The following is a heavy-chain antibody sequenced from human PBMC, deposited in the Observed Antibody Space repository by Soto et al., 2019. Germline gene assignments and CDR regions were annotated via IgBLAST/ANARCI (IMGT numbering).Heavy chain of an antibody. CDR2: SSGDGSNT. D-gene: IGHD3-22*01. CDR1: GCRFSSHA. Sequence: PGGSLRLSCVVSGCRFSSHAMSWVRQAPGKGLEWVSTSSGDGSNTYYADSVKGRCTISRDISKNTVYLQLNSLRAEDTAVYYCARNAFHYDSSGYSEFDYWGQGAPVTVSS. CDR3: ARNAFHYDSSGYSEFDY. V-gene: IGHV3-23*01. J-gene: IGHJ4*02.